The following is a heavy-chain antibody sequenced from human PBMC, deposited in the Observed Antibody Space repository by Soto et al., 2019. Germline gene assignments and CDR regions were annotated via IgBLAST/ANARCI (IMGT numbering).Heavy chain of an antibody. CDR2: IIPIFGTA. CDR1: GGTFSSYA. Sequence: QVQLVQSGAEVKKPGSSVKVSCKASGGTFSSYAISWVRQAPGQGLEWMGGIIPIFGTANYAQKFQGRVTITADESTSTAYMEVSSLGSEDTAVYYCARDRDYYGSVSGGWFDPWGQGTLVTVSS. V-gene: IGHV1-69*01. CDR3: ARDRDYYGSVSGGWFDP. D-gene: IGHD3-10*01. J-gene: IGHJ5*02.